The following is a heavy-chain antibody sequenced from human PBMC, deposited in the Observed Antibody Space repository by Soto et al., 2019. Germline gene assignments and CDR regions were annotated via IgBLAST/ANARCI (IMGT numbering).Heavy chain of an antibody. Sequence: EVQLSESGGGLVQPGGSLRLSCKASGFTFSIYAMTWVRQAPGKGLEWVSAISGSGGIAYHADSVKGRFTISRDNSKNTLDFQKNRLKVEGTGGNYWAKEIEHKVWGWGSYPVPWGQGTLVTVSS. J-gene: IGHJ5*02. CDR1: GFTFSIYA. V-gene: IGHV3-23*01. CDR2: ISGSGGIA. D-gene: IGHD3-16*02. CDR3: AKEIEHKVWGWGSYPVP.